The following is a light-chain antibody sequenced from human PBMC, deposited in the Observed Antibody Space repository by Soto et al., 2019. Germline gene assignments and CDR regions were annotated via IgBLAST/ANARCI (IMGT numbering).Light chain of an antibody. CDR1: QSLLHSNGYNY. Sequence: VMTQSPRSLPVTPGEPASISCRSSQSLLHSNGYNYLDWYLQKPGQSPQLLIYLGSTRASGVPDRFSGSGSGTDFTLKIARVEADDVGVYYCMQALQTPWTFGQGTKVDIK. V-gene: IGKV2-28*01. CDR2: LGS. CDR3: MQALQTPWT. J-gene: IGKJ1*01.